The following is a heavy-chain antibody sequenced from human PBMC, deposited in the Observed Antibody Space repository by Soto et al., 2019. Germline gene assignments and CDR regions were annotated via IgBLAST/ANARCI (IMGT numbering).Heavy chain of an antibody. J-gene: IGHJ4*02. Sequence: GGSLRLSCAASGFTFSSYAMSWVRQAPGKGLEWVSAISGSGGSTYYADSVKGRFTISRDNSKNTLYLQMNSLRAEDTAVYYCAKVLRRYCSGGSCYYFDYWGQGTLVTVSS. CDR1: GFTFSSYA. D-gene: IGHD2-15*01. V-gene: IGHV3-23*01. CDR2: ISGSGGST. CDR3: AKVLRRYCSGGSCYYFDY.